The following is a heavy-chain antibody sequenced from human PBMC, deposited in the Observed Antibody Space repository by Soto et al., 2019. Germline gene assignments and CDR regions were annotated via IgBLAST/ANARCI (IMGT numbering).Heavy chain of an antibody. V-gene: IGHV3-23*01. CDR2: ISGSGGST. CDR3: AKAHSGGWYSGHWFDP. J-gene: IGHJ5*02. Sequence: GGSLRLSCAASGFTFSSYAMSWVRQAPGKGLEWVSAISGSGGSTYYADSVKGRFTISRDNSKNTLYLQMNSLRAEDTAVYYCAKAHSGGWYSGHWFDPWGQGTLDPVSS. CDR1: GFTFSSYA. D-gene: IGHD6-19*01.